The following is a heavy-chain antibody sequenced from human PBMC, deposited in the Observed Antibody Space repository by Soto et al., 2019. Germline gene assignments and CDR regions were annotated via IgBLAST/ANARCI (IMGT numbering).Heavy chain of an antibody. CDR2: INHSGST. V-gene: IGHV4-34*01. D-gene: IGHD4-17*01. CDR1: GGSFSGYY. Sequence: SETLSLTCAVYGGSFSGYYWSWIRQPPGKGLEWIGEINHSGSTNYNPSLKSRVTISVDTSKNQFSLKLSSVTAADTAVYYCARGLSVTPYGGYYYGMDVWGKGTTVTSS. CDR3: ARGLSVTPYGGYYYGMDV. J-gene: IGHJ6*04.